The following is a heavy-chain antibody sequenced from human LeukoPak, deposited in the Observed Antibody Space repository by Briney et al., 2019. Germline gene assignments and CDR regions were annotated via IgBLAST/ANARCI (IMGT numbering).Heavy chain of an antibody. J-gene: IGHJ4*02. CDR3: ARIWFGAGRTDY. Sequence: ASVKVSCKASGYTFTSYGIRWVRQAPGQGLEWMGWISAYNGNTNYAQKLQGRVTMTTDTSTRTAYIELRRLRSDDPAVYYCARIWFGAGRTDYWGQGTLVTVSS. D-gene: IGHD3-10*01. CDR1: GYTFTSYG. V-gene: IGHV1-18*01. CDR2: ISAYNGNT.